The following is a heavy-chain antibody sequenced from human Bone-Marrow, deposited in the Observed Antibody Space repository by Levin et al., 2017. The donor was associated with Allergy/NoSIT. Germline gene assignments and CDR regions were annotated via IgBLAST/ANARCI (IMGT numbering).Heavy chain of an antibody. Sequence: GSLRLSCAVSGYSISSGYYWGWIRQPPGKGLEWIGSIYHSGSTYYNPSLKSRVTISVDTSKNQFSLKLSSVTAADTAVYYCARIAVAGYWYFDLWGRGTLVTVSS. CDR1: GYSISSGYY. CDR3: ARIAVAGYWYFDL. V-gene: IGHV4-38-2*01. D-gene: IGHD6-19*01. J-gene: IGHJ2*01. CDR2: IYHSGST.